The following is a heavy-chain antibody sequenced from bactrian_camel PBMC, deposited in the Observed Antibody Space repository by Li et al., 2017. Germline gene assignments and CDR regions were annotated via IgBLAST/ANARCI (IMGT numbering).Heavy chain of an antibody. CDR1: GYSGTPYC. Sequence: HVQLVESGGGSVQTGGSLRLSCVGSGYSGTPYCAGWFRQAPGKGLEWVSGISSGGGSTFYADSVRGRFTISRDNNKNTLYLQLTSLKSEDSAVYYCARGSSWDVVRRYNCWGQGTQVTVS. D-gene: IGHD6*01. V-gene: IGHV3S1*01. CDR3: ARGSSWDVVRRYNC. CDR2: ISSGGGST. J-gene: IGHJ4*01.